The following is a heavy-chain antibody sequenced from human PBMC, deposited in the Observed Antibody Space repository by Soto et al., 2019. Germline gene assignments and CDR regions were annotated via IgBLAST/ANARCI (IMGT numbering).Heavy chain of an antibody. CDR1: GFTFSNYG. Sequence: GGSLRLSCAASGFTFSNYGMHWVRQAPGKGLEWVAVIWYDGSNRYYGDSVKGRFTISRDYSNNTLFLQMNSLGAEDTALYYCVRDSDYGSNSGWLDPWGQGTLVTVSS. J-gene: IGHJ5*02. D-gene: IGHD4-17*01. CDR3: VRDSDYGSNSGWLDP. V-gene: IGHV3-33*01. CDR2: IWYDGSNR.